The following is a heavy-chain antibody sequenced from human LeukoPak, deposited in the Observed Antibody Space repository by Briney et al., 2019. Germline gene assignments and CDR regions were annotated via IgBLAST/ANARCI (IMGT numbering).Heavy chain of an antibody. CDR1: GFSISNYY. CDR3: ARSTWEVVPFDY. CDR2: IYATGNT. V-gene: IGHV3-53*01. J-gene: IGHJ4*02. D-gene: IGHD1-26*01. Sequence: PGGSLRLSCAASGFSISNYYMFWARQAPGKGLEWVSVIYATGNTYYANSVKGRFTISRDNSENTLYLQMNSLRVGDTAVYYCARSTWEVVPFDYWGQGTLVTVSS.